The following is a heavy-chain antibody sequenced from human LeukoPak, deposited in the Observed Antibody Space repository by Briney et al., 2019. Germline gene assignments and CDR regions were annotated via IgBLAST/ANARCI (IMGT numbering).Heavy chain of an antibody. J-gene: IGHJ6*03. Sequence: GGSLRLSCAASGFTFSSYEMNWVRQAPGKGLEWVSYISSSGSTIYYADSVKGRFTISRDNAKNSLYLQMNSLRAEDTAVYYWARSRYGDYFYMGGWGKGTTVTVSS. D-gene: IGHD4-17*01. V-gene: IGHV3-48*03. CDR2: ISSSGSTI. CDR3: ARSRYGDYFYMGG. CDR1: GFTFSSYE.